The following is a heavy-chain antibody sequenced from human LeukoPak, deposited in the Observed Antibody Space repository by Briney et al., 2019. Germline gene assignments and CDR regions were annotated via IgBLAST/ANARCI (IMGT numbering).Heavy chain of an antibody. CDR3: ARKGIAAAGTYNWFDP. CDR2: INHSGST. CDR1: GCSFSGYY. J-gene: IGHJ5*02. Sequence: SETLSLTCAVYGCSFSGYYWSWIRQPPGKGLEWIGEINHSGSTNYNPALKSRVIISADTSKNQFSLKLSSVTAADTAVYYCARKGIAAAGTYNWFDPWGQGTLVTVSS. V-gene: IGHV4-34*01. D-gene: IGHD6-13*01.